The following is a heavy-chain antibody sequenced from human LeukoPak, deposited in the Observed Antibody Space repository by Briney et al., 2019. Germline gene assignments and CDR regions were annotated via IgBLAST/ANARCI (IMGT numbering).Heavy chain of an antibody. CDR2: IYYSGST. CDR3: ARVESSYTIFGVVNNWFDP. CDR1: GGSISSYY. D-gene: IGHD3-3*01. Sequence: SETLSLTCTVSGGSISSYYWSWIRQPPGKGLEWIGYIYYSGSTNYNPSLKSRVTISVDTSKNQFSLKLSSVTAADTAVYYCARVESSYTIFGVVNNWFDPWGQGTPVTVSS. V-gene: IGHV4-59*01. J-gene: IGHJ5*02.